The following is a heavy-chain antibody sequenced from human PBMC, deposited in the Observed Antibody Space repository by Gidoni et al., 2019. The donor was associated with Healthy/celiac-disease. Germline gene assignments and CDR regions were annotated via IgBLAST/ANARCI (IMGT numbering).Heavy chain of an antibody. V-gene: IGHV3-11*05. CDR1: GFPFSDYY. D-gene: IGHD3-10*01. CDR2: MSSSSSYT. CDR3: ASFPVSGSGSYSASLNDY. J-gene: IGHJ4*02. Sequence: QVQLVESGGGLVKTGGSLRLPCAASGFPFSDYYMSWIRHAPGKGLEWVSYMSSSSSYTNYADSVKGRFTISRDNAKNSLYLQMNSLRAEDTAVYYCASFPVSGSGSYSASLNDYWGQGTLVTVSS.